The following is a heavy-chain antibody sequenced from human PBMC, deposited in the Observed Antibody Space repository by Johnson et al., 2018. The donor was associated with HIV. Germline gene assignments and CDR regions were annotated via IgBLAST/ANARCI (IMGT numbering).Heavy chain of an antibody. CDR3: ARDLGPDGAFDI. D-gene: IGHD5-24*01. J-gene: IGHJ3*02. V-gene: IGHV3-30*03. Sequence: VQLVESGGGVVQPGRSLRLSCAASGFTFSNYGMHWVRQAPGKGLEWVAVISYDGSNKYYADSVKGRFTISRDNSKNTLYLQMNSLRAEDTAVYYCARDLGPDGAFDIWGQGTMVTVSS. CDR2: ISYDGSNK. CDR1: GFTFSNYG.